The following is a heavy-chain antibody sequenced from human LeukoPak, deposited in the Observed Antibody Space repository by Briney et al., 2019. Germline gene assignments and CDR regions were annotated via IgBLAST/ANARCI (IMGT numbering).Heavy chain of an antibody. CDR1: GFTFTDYT. CDR2: ISSSGSYI. Sequence: PGGSLRLSCAASGFTFTDYTMNWVRQAPGKGLEWVSSISSSGSYIYYADSVKGRFTTSRDNAKNSLCLQMNSLRAADTAVYYCARDDSGSYSYYFHYWGQGTLVTVSS. J-gene: IGHJ4*02. CDR3: ARDDSGSYSYYFHY. D-gene: IGHD1-26*01. V-gene: IGHV3-21*01.